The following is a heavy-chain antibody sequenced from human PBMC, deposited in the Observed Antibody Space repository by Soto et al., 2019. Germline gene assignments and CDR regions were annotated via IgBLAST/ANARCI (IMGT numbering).Heavy chain of an antibody. J-gene: IGHJ6*02. D-gene: IGHD4-17*01. CDR3: AHSQIYGDYENVMYYGMDV. V-gene: IGHV2-5*02. CDR2: IYWDDDK. Sequence: QITLKESGPTLVKPTQTLTLTCTFSGFSLSTSGVGVGWIRQPPGKALEWLALIYWDDDKRYSPSLKSRLTITKDTSKNQVVLTMTNMDPVDTATYYCAHSQIYGDYENVMYYGMDVWGQGTTVTVSS. CDR1: GFSLSTSGVG.